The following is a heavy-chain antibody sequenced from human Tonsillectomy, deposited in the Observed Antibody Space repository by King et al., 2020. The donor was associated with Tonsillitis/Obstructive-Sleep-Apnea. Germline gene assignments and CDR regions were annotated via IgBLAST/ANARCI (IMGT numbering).Heavy chain of an antibody. CDR1: GFTFTSYA. V-gene: IGHV3-23*04. CDR2: ISGSGVST. J-gene: IGHJ4*02. CDR3: ANQYQYDFWNGYYGNFDY. Sequence: VQLVESGGGLVQPGGSLRLSCAASGFTFTSYAMSWVRQAPGKGLEWVSGISGSGVSTYYADSVKGRFTISRDNSKNTLYLQMNSLRAEDTAVYYCANQYQYDFWNGYYGNFDYWGQGTLVTVSS. D-gene: IGHD3-3*01.